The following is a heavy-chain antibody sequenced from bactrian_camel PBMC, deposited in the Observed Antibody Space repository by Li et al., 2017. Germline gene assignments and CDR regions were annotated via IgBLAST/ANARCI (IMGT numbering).Heavy chain of an antibody. CDR1: GNTYSTYT. CDR3: AARFGASCRWTDFRY. J-gene: IGHJ6*01. V-gene: IGHV3S54*01. CDR2: IHTGSGSI. Sequence: HVQLVESGGGSVQVGGSLTLSCVASGNTYSTYTMGWFRQAPGKEREGVAGIHTGSGSIIYADSVKGRFTISQDNAKNTVSLQMNSLKSEDTAMYYCAARFGASCRWTDFRYWGQGTQVTVS. D-gene: IGHD6*01.